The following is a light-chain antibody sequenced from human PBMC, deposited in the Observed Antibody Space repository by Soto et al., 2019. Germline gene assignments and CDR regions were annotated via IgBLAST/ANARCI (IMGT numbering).Light chain of an antibody. CDR1: SSDVGGYNS. CDR2: DVF. V-gene: IGLV2-11*01. J-gene: IGLJ1*01. Sequence: QSALTQPRSVSGSPGQSVTISCTGTSSDVGGYNSVSWYQQHPDKAPKLMIYDVFKRPSGVPDRFSASKSGNTASLTISGLQAEDEADYYCCSYAGSFSYVFGTGTKLTVL. CDR3: CSYAGSFSYV.